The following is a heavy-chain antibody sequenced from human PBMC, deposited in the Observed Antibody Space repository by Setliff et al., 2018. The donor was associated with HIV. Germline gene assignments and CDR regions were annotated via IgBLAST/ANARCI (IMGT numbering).Heavy chain of an antibody. V-gene: IGHV3-9*01. CDR3: AKAASLFWSGYYLES. CDR1: GFTFNEYA. Sequence: GGSLRLSCAASGFTFNEYAMHWVRQVPGKGLEWVSGLAWNSDTAAYADSVRGRFTISRDNANNSLYLQVNRLRAEDTALYFCAKAASLFWSGYYLESWGQGTLVTVSS. CDR2: LAWNSDTA. J-gene: IGHJ4*02. D-gene: IGHD3-3*01.